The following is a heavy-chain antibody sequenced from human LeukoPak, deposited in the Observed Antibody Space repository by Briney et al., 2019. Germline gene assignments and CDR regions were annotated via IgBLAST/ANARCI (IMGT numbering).Heavy chain of an antibody. CDR2: IYYSGST. D-gene: IGHD5-12*01. J-gene: IGHJ6*03. Sequence: SETLSLTCTVSGGSISSYYWSWIRQPPGKGLEGIGYIYYSGSTNYNPSLKSRVTISVDTSKNQFSLKLSSVTAADTAVYYCAREGLYYYYMDVWGKGTTVTVSS. V-gene: IGHV4-59*01. CDR3: AREGLYYYYMDV. CDR1: GGSISSYY.